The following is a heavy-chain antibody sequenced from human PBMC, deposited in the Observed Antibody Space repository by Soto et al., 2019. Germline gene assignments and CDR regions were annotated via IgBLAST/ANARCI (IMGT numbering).Heavy chain of an antibody. J-gene: IGHJ4*02. Sequence: GGSLRLSCAASGFTFSSYAMSWVRQAPGKGLEWVSAISGSGGSTYYADSVKGRFTISRDNSKNALYLQMNSLRAEDTAVYYCAKSPDNWNYGGFDYWGQGTLVTVSS. CDR3: AKSPDNWNYGGFDY. V-gene: IGHV3-23*01. D-gene: IGHD1-7*01. CDR2: ISGSGGST. CDR1: GFTFSSYA.